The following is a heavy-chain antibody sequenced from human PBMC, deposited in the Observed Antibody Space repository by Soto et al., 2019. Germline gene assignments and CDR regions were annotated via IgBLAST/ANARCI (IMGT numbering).Heavy chain of an antibody. CDR3: ARVTFPGDLLAYQFDS. V-gene: IGHV1-69*12. CDR1: GGIFKNYA. D-gene: IGHD2-21*01. CDR2: ILPIFETT. J-gene: IGHJ4*02. Sequence: QVHLVQSGAEVKKPGSSVKVSCKASGGIFKNYALSWVRQAPGQGLEWVGAILPIFETTNYAQRFQGRVTISADESTSTVYMELNSLRSDDTAVYYCARVTFPGDLLAYQFDSWGQGTLLTVSS.